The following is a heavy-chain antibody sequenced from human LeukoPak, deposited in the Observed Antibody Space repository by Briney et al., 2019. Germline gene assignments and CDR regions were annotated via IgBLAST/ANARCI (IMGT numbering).Heavy chain of an antibody. CDR1: GFTVSSNY. CDR3: ARDGKWLQSDY. J-gene: IGHJ4*02. D-gene: IGHD5-12*01. Sequence: PGRSLRLSCAASGFTVSSNYMSWVRQAPGKGLEWVSVIYSGGSTYYADSVKGRFTISRDNSKNTLYLQMNSLRAEDTAVYYCARDGKWLQSDYWGQGTLVTVSS. V-gene: IGHV3-66*01. CDR2: IYSGGST.